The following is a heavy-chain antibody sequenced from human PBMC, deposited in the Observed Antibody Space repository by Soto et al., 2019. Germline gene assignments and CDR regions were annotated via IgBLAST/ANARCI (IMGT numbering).Heavy chain of an antibody. J-gene: IGHJ3*02. V-gene: IGHV3-30*18. Sequence: QVQLVESGGGVVQPGRSLRLSCAASGFTFSSYGMHWVRQAPGKGLEWVAVISYDGSNKYYADSVKGRFTISRDNSKNTLYLQMNRLRAEDTAVYYCAKDQGLRYFDLLFAFDIWGQGTMVTVS. CDR2: ISYDGSNK. D-gene: IGHD3-9*01. CDR3: AKDQGLRYFDLLFAFDI. CDR1: GFTFSSYG.